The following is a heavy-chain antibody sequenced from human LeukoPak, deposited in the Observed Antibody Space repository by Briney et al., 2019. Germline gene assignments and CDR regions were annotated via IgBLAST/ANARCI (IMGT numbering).Heavy chain of an antibody. CDR1: GYSFTSYW. CDR3: ARHVHYDFWSGLDDY. D-gene: IGHD3-3*01. J-gene: IGHJ4*02. V-gene: IGHV5-51*01. CDR2: IYPGDSDT. Sequence: GESLKISCKGSGYSFTSYWIGWVRQMPGKGLEWMGIIYPGDSDTRYSPSFQGQVTISADKSISTAYLQWSSLKASDTATYYCARHVHYDFWSGLDDYWGQGTLVTVSS.